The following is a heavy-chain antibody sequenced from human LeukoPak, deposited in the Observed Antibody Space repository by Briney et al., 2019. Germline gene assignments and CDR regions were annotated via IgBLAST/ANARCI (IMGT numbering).Heavy chain of an antibody. D-gene: IGHD4-23*01. CDR3: AKAYYVGNSPRPVASDDAFAI. V-gene: IGHV3-30*18. CDR1: GFTFSSYG. Sequence: PGGSLRLSCAASGFTFSSYGMHWVRQAPGKGLEWVALISYDGSNKYYADSVKGRFTISRDNSKNTLYLQMNSLRAEDTAVYYCAKAYYVGNSPRPVASDDAFAIWGRGTTVSVSS. J-gene: IGHJ3*02. CDR2: ISYDGSNK.